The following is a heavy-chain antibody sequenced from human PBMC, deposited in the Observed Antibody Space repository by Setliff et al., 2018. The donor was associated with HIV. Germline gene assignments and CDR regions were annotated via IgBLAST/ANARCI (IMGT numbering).Heavy chain of an antibody. Sequence: GASVKVSCKASGYTFTNYGISWVRQAPGQGLEWMGWISSYNGNTNFAQKLPGRVTMTTDTSTSTAYMELRSLRSDDTAVYYCARGYSSSSSYYYGMDVWGQGTTVTAP. CDR3: ARGYSSSSSYYYGMDV. CDR2: ISSYNGNT. D-gene: IGHD6-6*01. J-gene: IGHJ6*02. CDR1: GYTFTNYG. V-gene: IGHV1-18*01.